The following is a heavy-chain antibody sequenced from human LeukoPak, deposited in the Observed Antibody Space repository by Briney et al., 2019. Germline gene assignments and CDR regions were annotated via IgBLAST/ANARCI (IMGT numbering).Heavy chain of an antibody. J-gene: IGHJ4*02. CDR1: GYTFTSCD. D-gene: IGHD6-19*01. V-gene: IGHV1-8*01. Sequence: ASVKVSCKASGYTFTSCDINWVRQATGQGLEWMEWMNPNSGNTGYGQSFQGRITMTRDISIGTAYMELSNLTSEDTAIYCCTRGSSGRRDNWGQGTLVTVSA. CDR3: TRGSSGRRDN. CDR2: MNPNSGNT.